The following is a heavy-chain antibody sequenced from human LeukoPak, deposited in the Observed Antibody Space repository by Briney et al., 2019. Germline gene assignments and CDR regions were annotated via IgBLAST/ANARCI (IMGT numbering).Heavy chain of an antibody. CDR2: FDPEDGET. J-gene: IGHJ5*02. V-gene: IGHV1-24*01. Sequence: ASVKVSCKVSGYTLTELSIHWVRQAPGKGLEWMGGFDPEDGETIYAQKFQGRVTMTEDTSTDTAYMELSSLRSEDTAVYYCARQEDCSTSSCYSGGWFDPWGQGTLVTVSS. CDR3: ARQEDCSTSSCYSGGWFDP. D-gene: IGHD2-2*01. CDR1: GYTLTELS.